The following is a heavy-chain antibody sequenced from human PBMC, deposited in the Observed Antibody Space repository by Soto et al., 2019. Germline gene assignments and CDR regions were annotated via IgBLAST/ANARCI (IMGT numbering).Heavy chain of an antibody. V-gene: IGHV4-39*01. CDR1: GGSISSSSYY. Sequence: SETLSLTCTVSGGSISSSSYYWGWIRQPPGKGLEWIGSIYYSGSTYYNPSLKSRVTISVDTSKNQFSLKLSSVTAADTAVYYCARSNVLRFLEWLLDGALRESGWFDPWGQGTLVTVSS. J-gene: IGHJ5*02. D-gene: IGHD3-3*01. CDR3: ARSNVLRFLEWLLDGALRESGWFDP. CDR2: IYYSGST.